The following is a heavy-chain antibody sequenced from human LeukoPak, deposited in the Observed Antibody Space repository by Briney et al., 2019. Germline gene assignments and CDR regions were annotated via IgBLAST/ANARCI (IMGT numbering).Heavy chain of an antibody. CDR3: ARRPPLSSGSLNWFDP. J-gene: IGHJ5*02. V-gene: IGHV1-18*01. D-gene: IGHD3-22*01. CDR1: GYTFTSYG. Sequence: ASVKVSCKASGYTFTSYGISWVRQAPGQGLEWMGWISADNGNTNYAQKLQGRVTMTTDTSTSTAYMELRSLRSDDTAVYYCARRPPLSSGSLNWFDPWGQGTLVTVSS. CDR2: ISADNGNT.